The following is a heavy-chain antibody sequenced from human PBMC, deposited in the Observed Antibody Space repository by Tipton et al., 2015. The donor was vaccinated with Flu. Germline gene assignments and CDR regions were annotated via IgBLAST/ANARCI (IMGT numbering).Heavy chain of an antibody. CDR2: ITDSGGST. CDR3: ANCRGVFYGMDV. J-gene: IGHJ6*02. Sequence: SLRLSCVASGFTFSIYGMNWVRQAPGKGLEWVSSITDSGGSTKYADSVKGRFTVSRDNSKTTLYLLMNSLRAEDTAVYYCANCRGVFYGMDVWGQGTPVPVSS. V-gene: IGHV3-23*01. D-gene: IGHD6-25*01. CDR1: GFTFSIYG.